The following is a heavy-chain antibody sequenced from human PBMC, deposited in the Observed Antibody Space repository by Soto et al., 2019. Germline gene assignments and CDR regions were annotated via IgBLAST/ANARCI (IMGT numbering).Heavy chain of an antibody. CDR3: AGVPLTWDPYYFDY. CDR1: GFTFSSYD. CDR2: IGTAGDT. Sequence: PGGSLRLSCAASGFTFSSYDMHWVRQTTGKGLEWVSAIGTAGDTYYPGSVKGRFTISRENAKNSLYLQMNSLRAEDTAVYYCAGVPLTWDPYYFDYWGQGTLVTVSS. J-gene: IGHJ4*02. V-gene: IGHV3-13*01. D-gene: IGHD1-26*01.